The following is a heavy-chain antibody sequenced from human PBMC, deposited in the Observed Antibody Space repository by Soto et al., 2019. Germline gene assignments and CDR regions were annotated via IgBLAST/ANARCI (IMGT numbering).Heavy chain of an antibody. Sequence: PGGSLRLSCAASGFSFSNFAVNWARQAPGKGLEWLAFISSTGSAEYYADAVKGRFTVSRDNVKNLAFLQMNSLRDEDTAVYFCARDTPFCGSTSGLFHRWGQGP. CDR1: GFSFSNFA. V-gene: IGHV3-48*02. D-gene: IGHD2-2*01. J-gene: IGHJ4*02. CDR2: ISSTGSAE. CDR3: ARDTPFCGSTSGLFHR.